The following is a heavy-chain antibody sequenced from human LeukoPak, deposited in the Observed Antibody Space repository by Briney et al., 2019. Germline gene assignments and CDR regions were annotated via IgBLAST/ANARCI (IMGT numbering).Heavy chain of an antibody. CDR2: ITGGGDVT. CDR3: AKGLGWNSRRGWAYYFDF. Sequence: GGSLRLSCAASGLTFSNYAMNWVRQAPGKGLEWVSGITGGGDVTYYTDSVKGRFTISRDNSKNTLYLQMNSLRVEDTAVYYCAKGLGWNSRRGWAYYFDFWGQGTLVTVSS. V-gene: IGHV3-23*01. CDR1: GLTFSNYA. D-gene: IGHD1-7*01. J-gene: IGHJ4*02.